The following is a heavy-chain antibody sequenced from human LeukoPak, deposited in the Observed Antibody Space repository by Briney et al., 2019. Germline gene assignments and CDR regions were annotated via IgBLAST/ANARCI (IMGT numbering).Heavy chain of an antibody. D-gene: IGHD3-3*01. CDR3: VREVSAWPKNWFDP. J-gene: IGHJ5*02. CDR1: GFTVSSNY. CDR2: IYSGGST. V-gene: IGHV3-53*01. Sequence: SGGSLRLSCAASGFTVSSNYMSWVRQAPGKGLEWVSVIYSGGSTYYADSVKARFTISRDNSKNTVYLEISSLRAEDTAVYYCVREVSAWPKNWFDPWGQGTLVTVSS.